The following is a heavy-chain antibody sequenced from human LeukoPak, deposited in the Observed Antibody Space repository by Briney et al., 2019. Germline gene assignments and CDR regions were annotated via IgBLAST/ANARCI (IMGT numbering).Heavy chain of an antibody. Sequence: SGPALVKPTQTLTLTCTFSGFSLSTSGMCVSWIRQPPGKALEWPARVDWDGDKYYSTSLKTRLTISKDPSKNQVVLTMTNMDPVDTATYYCARGPIAAAGSADWGQGTLVTVSS. D-gene: IGHD6-13*01. CDR3: ARGPIAAAGSAD. J-gene: IGHJ4*02. CDR2: VDWDGDK. V-gene: IGHV2-70*11. CDR1: GFSLSTSGMC.